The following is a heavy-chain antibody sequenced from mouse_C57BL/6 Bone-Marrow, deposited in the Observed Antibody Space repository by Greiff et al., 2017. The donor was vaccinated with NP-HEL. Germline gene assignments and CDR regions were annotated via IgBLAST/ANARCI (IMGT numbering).Heavy chain of an antibody. CDR1: GFTFNTYA. CDR2: IRSKSSNYAT. D-gene: IGHD1-1*01. Sequence: GGGLVQPKGSLKLTCAASGFTFNTYAMHWVRQAPGKGLEGVARIRSKSSNYATYYADSVKDRFTISSNDSHSMLYLQMNNQKTEDTAMYYGVRGYGSRPYYFDYWGQGTTLTVSS. V-gene: IGHV10-3*01. J-gene: IGHJ2*01. CDR3: VRGYGSRPYYFDY.